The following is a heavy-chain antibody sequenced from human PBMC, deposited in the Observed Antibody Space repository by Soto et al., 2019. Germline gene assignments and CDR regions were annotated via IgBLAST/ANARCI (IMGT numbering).Heavy chain of an antibody. D-gene: IGHD6-6*01. Sequence: PSETLSLTCTVSGGSVSSGSYYWSWIRQPPGEGLEWIGYIYYSGSTNYNPSLKSRVTISVDTSKNQFSLKLSSVTAADMAVYYCARVRLGIAARPFDYWGQGTLVTVSS. CDR2: IYYSGST. V-gene: IGHV4-61*01. CDR1: GGSVSSGSYY. J-gene: IGHJ4*02. CDR3: ARVRLGIAARPFDY.